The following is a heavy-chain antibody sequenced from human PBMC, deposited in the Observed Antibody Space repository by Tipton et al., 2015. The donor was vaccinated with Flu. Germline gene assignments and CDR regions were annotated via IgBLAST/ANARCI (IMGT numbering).Heavy chain of an antibody. J-gene: IGHJ3*02. CDR1: GYSFTGYL. Sequence: QLVQFGAEVKEPGASVKVSCKTSGYSFTGYLMHWVRQAPGQGLEWMGWINPNSGDTYYAQKFQGRVTVSRDTSISTAYMELSRLTSDDTAVYFCARDLLNGVNDAFDIWGQGTMVTVSS. CDR2: INPNSGDT. CDR3: ARDLLNGVNDAFDI. V-gene: IGHV1-2*02. D-gene: IGHD4-17*01.